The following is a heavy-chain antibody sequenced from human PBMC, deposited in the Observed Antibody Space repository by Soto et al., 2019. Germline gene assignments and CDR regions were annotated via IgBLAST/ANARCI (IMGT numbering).Heavy chain of an antibody. CDR2: INPDNGNT. Sequence: QVQLVQSGAEVKKPGASVKISFKASGYTFTRYTMNWVRQAPGQRLEWMGWINPDNGNTKSSQKFQDRVIITRDTSASTAYMDLSSLRSEDTAVYYCARGIATGQIDPWGQGTLVTVSS. D-gene: IGHD2-15*01. V-gene: IGHV1-3*01. CDR3: ARGIATGQIDP. J-gene: IGHJ5*02. CDR1: GYTFTRYT.